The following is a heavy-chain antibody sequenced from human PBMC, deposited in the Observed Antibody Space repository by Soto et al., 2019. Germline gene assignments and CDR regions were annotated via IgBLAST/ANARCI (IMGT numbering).Heavy chain of an antibody. CDR1: GFTFSSYS. CDR3: ARDLGYCSGGSCYTYYGMDV. V-gene: IGHV3-21*01. CDR2: ISSSSSYI. J-gene: IGHJ6*02. D-gene: IGHD2-15*01. Sequence: GGSLILSCAASGFTFSSYSMNWVRQAPGKGLEWVSSISSSSSYIYYADSVKGRFTISRDNAKNSLYLQMNSLRAEDTAVYYCARDLGYCSGGSCYTYYGMDVWGQGTTVTVSS.